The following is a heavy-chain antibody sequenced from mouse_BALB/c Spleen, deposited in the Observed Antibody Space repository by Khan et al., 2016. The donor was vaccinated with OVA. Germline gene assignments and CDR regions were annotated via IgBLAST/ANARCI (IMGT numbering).Heavy chain of an antibody. D-gene: IGHD1-1*01. CDR2: INPSTDYT. CDR3: VNRGNTAAWFTY. V-gene: IGHV1-7*01. J-gene: IGHJ3*01. Sequence: QIQLVQSGAELAKPGASVKMSCKASGYTFTNYWMHWVKQRPGQGLDWIGFINPSTDYTEYNKKFKDKATLTADKSSSTAYMQLTSLTSADSALFYGVNRGNTAAWFTYWGQGTLVTVSA. CDR1: GYTFTNYW.